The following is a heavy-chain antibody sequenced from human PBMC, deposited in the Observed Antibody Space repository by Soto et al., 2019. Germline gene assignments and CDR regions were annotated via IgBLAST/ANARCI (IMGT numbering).Heavy chain of an antibody. J-gene: IGHJ6*02. CDR2: GST. Sequence: GSTNYNPSLKSRVTISVDTSKNQFSLKLSSVTAADTAVYYCARVGGITGTTLYCGMDVWGQGTTVTVSS. CDR3: ARVGGITGTTLYCGMDV. D-gene: IGHD1-7*01. V-gene: IGHV4-59*01.